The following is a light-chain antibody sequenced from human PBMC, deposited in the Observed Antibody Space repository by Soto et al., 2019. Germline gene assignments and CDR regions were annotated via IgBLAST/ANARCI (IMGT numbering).Light chain of an antibody. CDR2: DVG. CDR1: SSDVGGYNY. V-gene: IGLV2-14*01. CDR3: SSYRSSSTPCYV. J-gene: IGLJ1*01. Sequence: QSALTQPASVSGSPGQSITISCTGTSSDVGGYNYVSWYQQHPGKAPQLMIYDVGNRPSGVSNRFSGSKSGNTASLTISGLQAEDEADYYCSSYRSSSTPCYVFGTGTKVTVL.